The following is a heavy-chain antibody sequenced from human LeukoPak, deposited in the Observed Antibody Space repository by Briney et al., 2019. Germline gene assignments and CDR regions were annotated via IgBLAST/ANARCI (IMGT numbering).Heavy chain of an antibody. D-gene: IGHD3-16*01. J-gene: IGHJ4*02. CDR1: GFTFSSHG. Sequence: GGSLRLSCVASGFTFSSHGMHWVRQAPGKGLEWVAVIWYDRSHRYYPDSVKGRFTLSRDHSRNTVYLQLSNLRVEDTAVYYCAKASWVSSADAVLWGQGTLVTVS. CDR2: IWYDRSHR. V-gene: IGHV3-30*02. CDR3: AKASWVSSADAVL.